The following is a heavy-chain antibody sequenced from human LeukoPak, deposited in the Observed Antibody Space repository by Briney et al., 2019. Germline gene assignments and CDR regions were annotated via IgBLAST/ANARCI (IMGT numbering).Heavy chain of an antibody. CDR3: ARDRMTRPYYFDY. CDR1: GYTFTSYG. Sequence: ASVKVSCKASGYTFTSYGISWVRQAPGQGLEWMGIINPSGGSTSYAQKFQGRVTMTRDTSTSTVYMELSSLRSEDTAVYYCARDRMTRPYYFDYWGQGTLVTVSS. CDR2: INPSGGST. V-gene: IGHV1-46*01. J-gene: IGHJ4*02.